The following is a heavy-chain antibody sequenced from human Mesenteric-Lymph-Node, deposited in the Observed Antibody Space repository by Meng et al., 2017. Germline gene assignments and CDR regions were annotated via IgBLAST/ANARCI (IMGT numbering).Heavy chain of an antibody. CDR3: VREGQTGPVVYFQY. J-gene: IGHJ1*01. CDR1: GYTFTAYF. V-gene: IGHV1-2*02. Sequence: ASVKVSCKTFGYTFTAYFMYWVRQAPGQGLEWMGYIDPRTGDTRYRETLQGRVTMTRDTSTSTVYMEVTNLRDDDTAVYYCVREGQTGPVVYFQYWGQGTQVTVSS. CDR2: IDPRTGDT.